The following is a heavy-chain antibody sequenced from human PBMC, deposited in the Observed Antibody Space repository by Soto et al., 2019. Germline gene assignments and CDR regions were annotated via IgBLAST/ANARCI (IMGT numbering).Heavy chain of an antibody. V-gene: IGHV3-21*01. CDR1: GFTFSNYN. J-gene: IGHJ3*02. Sequence: GGSLRLSCAASGFTFSNYNLNWVRQAPGKGLEWVSSISTSSAFIYNADSVKGRFTISRDNAKSSLYLQMNSLRAEDTALYYCARVLPSTYAFDIWGQGTMVTVSS. CDR2: ISTSSAFI. CDR3: ARVLPSTYAFDI. D-gene: IGHD3-3*01.